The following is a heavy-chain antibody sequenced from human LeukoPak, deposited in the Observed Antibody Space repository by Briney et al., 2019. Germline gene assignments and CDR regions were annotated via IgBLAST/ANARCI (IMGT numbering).Heavy chain of an antibody. J-gene: IGHJ5*02. D-gene: IGHD6-19*01. CDR1: GGSFSGYY. Sequence: SETLSLTCAVYGGSFSGYYWSWIRQPPGKGLEWIGEINHSGSTNYNPSLKSRVTISVDTSKNRFSLRLKYVTAADTGVYYCARGFSSRIVMAGTHNWFDPWGQGTLVTVSS. CDR2: INHSGST. CDR3: ARGFSSRIVMAGTHNWFDP. V-gene: IGHV4-34*01.